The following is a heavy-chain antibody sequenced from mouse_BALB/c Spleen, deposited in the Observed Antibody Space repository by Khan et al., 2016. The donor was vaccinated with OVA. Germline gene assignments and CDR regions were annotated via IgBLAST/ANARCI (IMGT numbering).Heavy chain of an antibody. CDR3: TRIYRSDFDY. J-gene: IGHJ2*01. CDR2: INPHIGET. Sequence: VQLKQSGPELVKPGASVKISCKASGYSFTGYFMNWVMQSHGKSLEWIGRINPHIGETLYNQKFKDKATLTVDESSSTAYMELRGLASEDSAVYYCTRIYRSDFDYWGQGTTLTVFS. D-gene: IGHD1-1*01. V-gene: IGHV1-20*02. CDR1: GYSFTGYF.